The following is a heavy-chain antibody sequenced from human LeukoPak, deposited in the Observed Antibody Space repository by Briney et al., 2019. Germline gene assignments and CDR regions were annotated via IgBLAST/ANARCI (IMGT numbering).Heavy chain of an antibody. CDR3: ARDPYYYDSSGYSDY. J-gene: IGHJ4*02. V-gene: IGHV4-4*07. D-gene: IGHD3-22*01. Sequence: PSETLSLTCAVYGGSFSGYYWSWIRQPAGKGLEWIGRIYTSGSTNYNPSLKSRVTMSVDTSKNQFSLKLSSVTAADTAVYYCARDPYYYDSSGYSDYWGQGTLVTVSS. CDR2: IYTSGST. CDR1: GGSFSGYY.